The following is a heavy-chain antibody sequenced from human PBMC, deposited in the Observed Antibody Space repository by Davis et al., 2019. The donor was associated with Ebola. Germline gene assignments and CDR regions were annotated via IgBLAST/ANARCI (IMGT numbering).Heavy chain of an antibody. CDR3: AKDSSSSFHYYYGMDV. J-gene: IGHJ6*02. CDR1: GFTFSGSA. Sequence: GGSLRLSCAASGFTFSGSAMHWVRQAPGKGLEWVSGISWNSGSIGYADSVKGRFTISRDNAKNSLYLQMNSLRAEDTALYYCAKDSSSSFHYYYGMDVWGQGTTVTVSS. V-gene: IGHV3-9*01. CDR2: ISWNSGSI. D-gene: IGHD6-6*01.